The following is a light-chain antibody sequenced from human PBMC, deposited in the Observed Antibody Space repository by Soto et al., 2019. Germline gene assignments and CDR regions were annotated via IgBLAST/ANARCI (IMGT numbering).Light chain of an antibody. Sequence: EVMLRRSVGTLSLTPGERATLSCRASESLRGSHLAWYQQKPGQAPRLLMYGASSSATGIPDRFSGSGSGTDFTLTISRLEPEDFAVYYCPQSATIRGTFCQGT. CDR1: ESLRGSH. CDR2: GAS. CDR3: PQSATIRGT. J-gene: IGKJ1*01. V-gene: IGKV3-20*01.